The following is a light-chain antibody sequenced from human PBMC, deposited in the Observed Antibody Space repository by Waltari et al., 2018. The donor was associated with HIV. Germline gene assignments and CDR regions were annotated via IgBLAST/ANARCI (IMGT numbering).Light chain of an antibody. V-gene: IGKV3-15*01. Sequence: EIVMTQSPATLSVSPGERATLSCRASQSGSSNLAWSQQKPGQAPRLLIDGASTRATGIPARFSGSASGTDFTLTISSLQSEDFAVYYCQQYNNWPPITFGQGTRLEIK. CDR1: QSGSSN. CDR3: QQYNNWPPIT. J-gene: IGKJ5*01. CDR2: GAS.